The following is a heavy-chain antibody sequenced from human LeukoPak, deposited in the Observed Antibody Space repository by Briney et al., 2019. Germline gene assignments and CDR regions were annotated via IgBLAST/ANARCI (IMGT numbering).Heavy chain of an antibody. D-gene: IGHD3-10*01. CDR2: INHSGST. J-gene: IGHJ6*02. CDR1: GGSISSYY. V-gene: IGHV4-34*01. Sequence: PSETLSLTCTVSGGSISSYYWSWIRQPPGKGLEWIGEINHSGSTNYNPSLKSRVTISVDTSKNQFSLKLSSVTAADTAVYYCARYSLRGYYGMDVWGQGTTVTVSS. CDR3: ARYSLRGYYGMDV.